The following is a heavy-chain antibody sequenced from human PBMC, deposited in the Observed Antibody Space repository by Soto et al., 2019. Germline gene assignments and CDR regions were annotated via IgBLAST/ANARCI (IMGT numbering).Heavy chain of an antibody. CDR3: AREYSSMIDY. CDR1: GGSMRSYY. Sequence: PSETLSLTCTVSGGSMRSYYWSWIRQPPGKGLEWIGYIYYSGSTNYNPSLKSRVTISVDTSKNQFSLKLSSVTAADTAVYFCAREYSSMIDYWGQGTLVTVSS. D-gene: IGHD2-2*01. CDR2: IYYSGST. V-gene: IGHV4-59*01. J-gene: IGHJ4*02.